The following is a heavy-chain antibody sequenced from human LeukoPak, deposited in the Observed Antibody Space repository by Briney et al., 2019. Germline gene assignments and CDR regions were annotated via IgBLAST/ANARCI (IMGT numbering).Heavy chain of an antibody. CDR3: ASSSGYDYLGVDY. Sequence: TSETLSLTCTVSGGSISSSSYSWSWIRQPPGKGLEWIGYIYHSGSTYYNPSLKSRVTISVDRSKNQFSLKLSSVTAADTAVYYCASSSGYDYLGVDYWGQGTLVTVSS. J-gene: IGHJ4*02. D-gene: IGHD5-12*01. V-gene: IGHV4-30-2*01. CDR1: GGSISSSSYS. CDR2: IYHSGST.